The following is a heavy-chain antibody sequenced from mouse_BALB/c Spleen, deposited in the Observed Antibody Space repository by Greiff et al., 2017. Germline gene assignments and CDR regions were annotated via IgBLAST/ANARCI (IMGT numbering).Heavy chain of an antibody. CDR3: ARAGIYYDYDDGAWFAY. D-gene: IGHD2-4*01. V-gene: IGHV5-6*01. CDR1: GFTFSSYG. Sequence: EVQGVESGGGLVKLGGSLKLSCAASGFTFSSYGMSWVRQTPDKRLEWVATISSGGSYTYYPDSVKGRFTISRDNAKNTLYLQMSSLKSEDTAMYYCARAGIYYDYDDGAWFAYWGQGTLVTVSA. CDR2: ISSGGSYT. J-gene: IGHJ3*01.